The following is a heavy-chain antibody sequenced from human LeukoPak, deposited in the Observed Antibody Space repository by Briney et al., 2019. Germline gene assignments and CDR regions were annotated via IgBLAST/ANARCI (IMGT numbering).Heavy chain of an antibody. CDR2: IWYDGSNK. CDR3: ARTYSGYEYYFDY. D-gene: IGHD5-12*01. V-gene: IGHV3-33*01. J-gene: IGHJ4*02. CDR1: GFTFSSYG. Sequence: PGGSLRLSCAASGFTFSSYGMHRVRQAPGKGLEWVAVIWYDGSNKYYADSVKGRFTISRDNSKNTLYLQMNSLRAEDTAVYYCARTYSGYEYYFDYWGQGTLVTVSS.